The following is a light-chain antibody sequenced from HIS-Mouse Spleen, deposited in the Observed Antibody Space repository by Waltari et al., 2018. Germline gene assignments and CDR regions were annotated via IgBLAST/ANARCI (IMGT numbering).Light chain of an antibody. CDR2: KDS. CDR1: ALPKQY. V-gene: IGLV3-25*03. J-gene: IGLJ2*01. Sequence: SYELTQPPSVSVSPGQTARITCSGDALPKQYAYWYQQKPGQAPVLVIYKDSERPSGIPGRFSGSSSGTTVTLTISGVQAEDEADYYCQSADSSGTLYVVFGGGTKLTVL. CDR3: QSADSSGTLYVV.